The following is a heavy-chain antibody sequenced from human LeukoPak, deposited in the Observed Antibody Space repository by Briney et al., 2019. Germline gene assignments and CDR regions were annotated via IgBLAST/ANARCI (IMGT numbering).Heavy chain of an antibody. CDR1: GFTVSSNY. V-gene: IGHV3-53*01. Sequence: PGGSLRLSCAASGFTVSSNYMSWARQAPGKELEWVSVIYSGGSTYYADSVRGRFTISKDNSKNTLYLQMNSLRAEDTAVYYCATALYCSSTNCYLDYWGQGTLVTVSS. D-gene: IGHD2-2*01. J-gene: IGHJ4*02. CDR2: IYSGGST. CDR3: ATALYCSSTNCYLDY.